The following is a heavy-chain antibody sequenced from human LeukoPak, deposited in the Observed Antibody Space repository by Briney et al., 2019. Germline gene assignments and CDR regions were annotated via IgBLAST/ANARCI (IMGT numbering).Heavy chain of an antibody. J-gene: IGHJ3*02. CDR3: ASLKNSYDSSGYLVTDAFDI. V-gene: IGHV1-18*01. Sequence: ASVKVSCKASGYTFTSNGISWVRQAPGQGLEWMGWISAYNGNTNYEQKLQGRVTMTTDASTSTAYMELRSLRSDDTAVYYCASLKNSYDSSGYLVTDAFDIWGQGTMVTVSS. CDR1: GYTFTSNG. D-gene: IGHD3-22*01. CDR2: ISAYNGNT.